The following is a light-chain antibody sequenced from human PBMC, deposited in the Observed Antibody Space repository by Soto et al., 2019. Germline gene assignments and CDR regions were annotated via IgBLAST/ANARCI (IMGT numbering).Light chain of an antibody. Sequence: QSALTQPPSASGSPGQSVTISCTGTSSDVGGYNYVSWYQQHPGKAPKLMIYEDSKRPSGVPDRFSGSKSGNTASLAVSGLPADDEADYYCSSYAGSNNLLFGGGTKLTVL. J-gene: IGLJ2*01. CDR2: EDS. V-gene: IGLV2-8*01. CDR3: SSYAGSNNLL. CDR1: SSDVGGYNY.